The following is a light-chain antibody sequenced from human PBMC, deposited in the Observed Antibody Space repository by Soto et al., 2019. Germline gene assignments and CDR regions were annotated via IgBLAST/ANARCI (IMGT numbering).Light chain of an antibody. V-gene: IGKV3-20*01. CDR1: QSVSSSY. J-gene: IGKJ2*01. CDR3: QQYGSSPLFVYT. Sequence: EMVLTQSPGTLSLSPGERATLSCRASQSVSSSYLAWYQQKPGQGPRLLIYGASSRATGIPDRFSGSGSGTDFTLTISSLDPEDFAVYYCQQYGSSPLFVYTFGQGTKLEIK. CDR2: GAS.